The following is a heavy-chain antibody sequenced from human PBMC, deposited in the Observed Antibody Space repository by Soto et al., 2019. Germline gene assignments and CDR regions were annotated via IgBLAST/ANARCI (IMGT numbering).Heavy chain of an antibody. V-gene: IGHV3-23*01. CDR2: ISGSVGST. CDR1: GFTFSSYA. J-gene: IGHJ5*02. D-gene: IGHD7-27*01. Sequence: GGSRRLACAASGFTFSSYAMSWVRQAPGKGLEWVSAISGSVGSTYYADSEKGPFTISRDNSKNTRYLQMNSMRAEDTAVYYRTKDGDYWGANWFDPWGKGTLITVSS. CDR3: TKDGDYWGANWFDP.